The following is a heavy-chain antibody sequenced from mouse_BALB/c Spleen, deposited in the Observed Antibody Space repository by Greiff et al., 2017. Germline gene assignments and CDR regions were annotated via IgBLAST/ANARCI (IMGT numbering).Heavy chain of an antibody. J-gene: IGHJ4*01. D-gene: IGHD2-3*01. CDR2: ISYSGST. CDR1: GYSITSDYA. Sequence: DVKLQESGPGLVKPSQSLSLTCTVTGYSITSDYAWNWIRQFPGNKLEWMGYISYSGSTSYNPSLKSRISITRDTSKNQFFLQLNSVTTEDTATYYCARSHGDGYYNYAMDYWGQGTSVTVSS. V-gene: IGHV3-2*02. CDR3: ARSHGDGYYNYAMDY.